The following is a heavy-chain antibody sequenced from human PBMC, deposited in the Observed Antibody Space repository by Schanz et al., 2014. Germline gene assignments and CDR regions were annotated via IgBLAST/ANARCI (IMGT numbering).Heavy chain of an antibody. D-gene: IGHD3-22*01. CDR1: GFPFSNAY. J-gene: IGHJ4*02. CDR2: IKNNADGGTA. Sequence: VVESGGGLVKPGGSLRLSCAASGFPFSNAYMAWLRQVPGKGLEWVGHIKNNADGGTAHYAAPVKGRFTISRDDSKSAVYLQMSGLRTEDTAVYYCTDGSARWGQGTLVTVSS. V-gene: IGHV3-15*01. CDR3: TDGSAR.